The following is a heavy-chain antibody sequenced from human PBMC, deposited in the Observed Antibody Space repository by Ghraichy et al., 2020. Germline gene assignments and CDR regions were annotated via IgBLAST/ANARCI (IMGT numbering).Heavy chain of an antibody. CDR1: GYTFTSYA. D-gene: IGHD4-17*01. V-gene: IGHV1-3*01. CDR3: AREPMTTVTAFDY. CDR2: INAGNGNT. J-gene: IGHJ4*02. Sequence: ASVKVSCKASGYTFTSYAMHWVRQAPGQRLEWMGWINAGNGNTKYSQKFQGRVTITRDTSASTAYMELSSLRSEDTAVYYCAREPMTTVTAFDYWGQGTLVTVSS.